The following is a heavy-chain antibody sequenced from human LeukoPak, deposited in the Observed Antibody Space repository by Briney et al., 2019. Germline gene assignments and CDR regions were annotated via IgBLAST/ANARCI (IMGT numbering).Heavy chain of an antibody. CDR3: ARGLRAETYDAFDI. CDR1: GFTFSSYS. J-gene: IGHJ3*02. Sequence: GGSLRLSCAVSGFTFSSYSMKWVRQAPGKGLEWVSSISSSSSYIYYADSVKGRFTISRDNAKNSLYLQMNSLRAEDTAVYYCARGLRAETYDAFDIWGQGTMVTVSS. CDR2: ISSSSSYI. D-gene: IGHD4-17*01. V-gene: IGHV3-21*01.